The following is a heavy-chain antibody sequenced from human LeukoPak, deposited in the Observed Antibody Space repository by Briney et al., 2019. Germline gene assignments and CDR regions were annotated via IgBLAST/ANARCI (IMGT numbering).Heavy chain of an antibody. CDR3: AKDRRRYGSYYYYMDV. V-gene: IGHV3-30*02. CDR1: GFTFSSYG. J-gene: IGHJ6*03. CDR2: IRSDGSNK. Sequence: GGSLRLSCAASGFTFSSYGVHWVRQAPGKGLEWVAFIRSDGSNKYYADSVKGRFTISRDNSKNTPYLQMNSLRAEDTAVYYCAKDRRRYGSYYYYMDVWGKGTTVTISS. D-gene: IGHD1-1*01.